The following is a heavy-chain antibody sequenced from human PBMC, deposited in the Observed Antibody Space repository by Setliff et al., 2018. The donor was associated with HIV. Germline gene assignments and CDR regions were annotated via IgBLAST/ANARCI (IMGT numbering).Heavy chain of an antibody. D-gene: IGHD3-9*01. CDR1: GFTFTGYY. V-gene: IGHV1-2*02. J-gene: IGHJ6*03. CDR2: INPHSGGP. CDR3: ARIGPDYDILTGYRDYYYMDV. Sequence: ASVKVSCKASGFTFTGYYLHWVRQAPGQGLEWMGWINPHSGGPNYAQNFHGRVTMTRDTSISTAYMELSRLRSDDTAVYYCARIGPDYDILTGYRDYYYMDVWGKGTTVTVSS.